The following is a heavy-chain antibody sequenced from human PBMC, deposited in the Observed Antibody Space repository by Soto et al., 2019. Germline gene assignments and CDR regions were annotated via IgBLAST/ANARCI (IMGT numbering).Heavy chain of an antibody. CDR1: GFTSSNAW. CDR2: IKSKTDGGTT. Sequence: PGGSLRLSCAASGFTSSNAWMSWVRQAPGKGLEWVGRIKSKTDGGTTDYAAPVKGRFTISRDDSKDTLYLQMNTLKTEDTAVYYCTTDSRYYYDSRGYYPLRMPFVYWGLGTLVTVSS. V-gene: IGHV3-15*01. CDR3: TTDSRYYYDSRGYYPLRMPFVY. D-gene: IGHD3-22*01. J-gene: IGHJ4*02.